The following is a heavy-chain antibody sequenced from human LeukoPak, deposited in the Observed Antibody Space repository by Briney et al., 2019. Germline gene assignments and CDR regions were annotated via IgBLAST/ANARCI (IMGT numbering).Heavy chain of an antibody. Sequence: PGGSLRLSCAASGFTFSSYGMHWVRQAPGKGLEWVAVIWYDGSNKYYADSVKGRFTISRDNSKNTLYLQMNSLRAEDTAVYHCARDRDGGESDAFDIWGQGTMVTVSS. V-gene: IGHV3-33*01. J-gene: IGHJ3*02. CDR2: IWYDGSNK. CDR3: ARDRDGGESDAFDI. CDR1: GFTFSSYG. D-gene: IGHD4-23*01.